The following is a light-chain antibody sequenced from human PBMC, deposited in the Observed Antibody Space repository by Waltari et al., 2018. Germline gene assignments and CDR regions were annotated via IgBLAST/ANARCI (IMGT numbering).Light chain of an antibody. Sequence: QMTQSPSSLSASVGDRVTITCRASQSISSYLNWYQQKPGKAPKLLIYAASSLQSGVPSRFSGSGSGTDFTLTISSLQPEDFATYYCQQSYSTPFTFGPGTKVDIK. CDR2: AAS. CDR1: QSISSY. CDR3: QQSYSTPFT. V-gene: IGKV1-39*01. J-gene: IGKJ3*01.